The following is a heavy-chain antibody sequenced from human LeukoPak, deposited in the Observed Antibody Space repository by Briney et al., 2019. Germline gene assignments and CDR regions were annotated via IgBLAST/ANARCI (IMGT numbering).Heavy chain of an antibody. Sequence: PSETLSLTCTVSGVSISSSNSYWDWIRQPPGKGLEWIGSIYYTGNTYYNASLKSQVSISIDTSKNQFSLKLTSVTAADTSVYYCARQTGSGLFILPGGQGTLVTVSS. CDR3: ARQTGSGLFILP. CDR2: IYYTGNT. CDR1: GVSISSSNSY. J-gene: IGHJ4*02. D-gene: IGHD3/OR15-3a*01. V-gene: IGHV4-39*01.